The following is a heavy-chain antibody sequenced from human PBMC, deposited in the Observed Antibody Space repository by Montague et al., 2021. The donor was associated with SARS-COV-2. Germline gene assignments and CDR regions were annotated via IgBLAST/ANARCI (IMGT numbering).Heavy chain of an antibody. Sequence: SLRLSCAASGFTFSSYSMNWVRQAPGKGLEWVSSISSSSSYIYYADSVKGRFTISRDNAKNSLYLQMNSLRAEDTAVYYCARDAHYDILTGYFGYWGQGTLVTVSS. CDR1: GFTFSSYS. V-gene: IGHV3-21*01. CDR2: ISSSSSYI. CDR3: ARDAHYDILTGYFGY. J-gene: IGHJ4*02. D-gene: IGHD3-9*01.